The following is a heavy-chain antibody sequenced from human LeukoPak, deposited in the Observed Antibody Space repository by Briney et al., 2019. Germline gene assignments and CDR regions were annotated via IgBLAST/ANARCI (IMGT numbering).Heavy chain of an antibody. CDR1: GFTFSSYG. V-gene: IGHV3-33*01. D-gene: IGHD6-13*01. J-gene: IGHJ4*02. Sequence: PGGSLRLSCAASGFTFSSYGMHWVRQAPGKGLEWVAVIWYDGSNKYYADSVKGRFTISRDNSKNTLYLQMNSLRAEDTAVYYCARDKYSSSWTGDYWGQGTLVTVSS. CDR3: ARDKYSSSWTGDY. CDR2: IWYDGSNK.